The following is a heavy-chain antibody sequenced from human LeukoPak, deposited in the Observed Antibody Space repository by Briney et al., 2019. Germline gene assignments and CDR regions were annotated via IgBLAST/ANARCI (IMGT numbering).Heavy chain of an antibody. J-gene: IGHJ6*02. CDR1: GFTVGDYA. V-gene: IGHV3-30*04. CDR2: ISYDGSNK. CDR3: ARDRGYCSGGSCSTPEYYYGMDV. D-gene: IGHD2-15*01. Sequence: GGSLRLSCTASGFTVGDYAMHWVRQAPGKGLEWVAVISYDGSNKYYADSVKGRFTISRDNSKNTLYLQMNSLRAEDTAVYYCARDRGYCSGGSCSTPEYYYGMDVWGQGTTVTVSS.